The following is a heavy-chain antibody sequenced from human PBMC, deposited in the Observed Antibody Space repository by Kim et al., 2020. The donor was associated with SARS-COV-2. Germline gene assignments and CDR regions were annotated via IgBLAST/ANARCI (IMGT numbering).Heavy chain of an antibody. D-gene: IGHD3-3*02. CDR2: INHSGST. CDR3: ARALSSIRY. CDR1: GGSFSGYY. J-gene: IGHJ4*02. V-gene: IGHV4-34*01. Sequence: SETLSLTCAVYGGSFSGYYWSWIRQPPGKGLEWIGEINHSGSTNYNPSLKSRVTISVDTSKNQFSLKLSSVTAADTAVYYCARALSSIRYWGQGTLVTVS.